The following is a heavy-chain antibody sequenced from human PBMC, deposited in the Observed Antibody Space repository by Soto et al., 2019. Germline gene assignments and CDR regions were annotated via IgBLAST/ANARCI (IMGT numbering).Heavy chain of an antibody. J-gene: IGHJ3*02. V-gene: IGHV4-34*01. CDR3: ARVWGGSYSDLDAFDI. CDR2: INHSGST. Sequence: SETLSLTCAVYGGSFSGYYWTWIRQPPGTGLEWIGEINHSGSTNYNPSLKSRVTISVDTSKNQFSLKLTSVTAADTAVYYCARVWGGSYSDLDAFDIWGQGTMVTVSS. CDR1: GGSFSGYY. D-gene: IGHD1-26*01.